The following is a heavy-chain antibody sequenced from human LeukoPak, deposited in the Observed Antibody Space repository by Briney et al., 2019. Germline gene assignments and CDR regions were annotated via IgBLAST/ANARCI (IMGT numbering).Heavy chain of an antibody. D-gene: IGHD3-10*01. CDR3: AKDGATMVRGGDYYYYMDV. Sequence: GGSLRLSCAASGFTFSSYGMHWVRQAPGKGLEWVSFIRYDGSDKYYADSVRGRFTISRDNSKNTLYLQMNSLRAEDTAVYYCAKDGATMVRGGDYYYYMDVWGKGTTVTISS. CDR1: GFTFSSYG. V-gene: IGHV3-30*02. J-gene: IGHJ6*03. CDR2: IRYDGSDK.